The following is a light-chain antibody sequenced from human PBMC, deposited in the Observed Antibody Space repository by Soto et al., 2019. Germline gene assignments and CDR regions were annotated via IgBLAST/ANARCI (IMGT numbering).Light chain of an antibody. CDR2: GAS. Sequence: EIVMTQSPATLSVSPGERATLSRRASQSVSSNLAWYQQKPGQAPRLLTYGASTRATGIPARFSGSGSGTEFTLTISSLQSEDFAVYYCQQYNNWPPDTFGQGTKLEIK. J-gene: IGKJ2*01. V-gene: IGKV3-15*01. CDR1: QSVSSN. CDR3: QQYNNWPPDT.